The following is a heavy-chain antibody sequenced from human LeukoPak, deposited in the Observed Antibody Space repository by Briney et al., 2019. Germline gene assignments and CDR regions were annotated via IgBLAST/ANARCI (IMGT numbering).Heavy chain of an antibody. CDR1: GFTFSSYW. V-gene: IGHV3-7*01. CDR2: IKQDGSEK. J-gene: IGHJ6*02. D-gene: IGHD5-18*01. CDR3: ARYYADTAMVPYYYYGMDV. Sequence: GGSLRLSCAASGFTFSSYWMSWVRQAPGKGLEWVANIKQDGSEKYYVDSVKGRFTISRDNAKNSLYLQMNSLRAEDTAVYYCARYYADTAMVPYYYYGMDVWGQGTTATVSS.